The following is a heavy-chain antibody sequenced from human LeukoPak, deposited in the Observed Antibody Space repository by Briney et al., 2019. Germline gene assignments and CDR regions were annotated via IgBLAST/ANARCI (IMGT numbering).Heavy chain of an antibody. CDR2: ISTYNGNT. V-gene: IGHV1-18*01. CDR3: AISYNYPTSEYAGNDAFDI. Sequence: GASVTLSCKASGYNFSSFDINWVRQAPGQGLEWMGWISTYNGNTNYAQKVQGRVTMTTDTSTSTAYMELRSLRSDDTAIYFCAISYNYPTSEYAGNDAFDIWGQGTLVTAS. J-gene: IGHJ3*02. CDR1: GYNFSSFD. D-gene: IGHD3-22*01.